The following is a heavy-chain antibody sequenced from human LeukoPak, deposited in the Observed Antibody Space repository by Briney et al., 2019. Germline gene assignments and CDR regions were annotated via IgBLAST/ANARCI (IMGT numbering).Heavy chain of an antibody. CDR1: GFTFSSYW. CDR2: ISSSGSTI. J-gene: IGHJ4*02. V-gene: IGHV3-48*04. D-gene: IGHD6-19*01. Sequence: GGSLRFSCAASGFTFSSYWMSWVRQAPGKGLEWVSYISSSGSTIYYADSVKGRFTISRDNAKNSLYLQMNSLRAEDTAVYYCARDGPYSGYYFDYWGQGTLVTVSS. CDR3: ARDGPYSGYYFDY.